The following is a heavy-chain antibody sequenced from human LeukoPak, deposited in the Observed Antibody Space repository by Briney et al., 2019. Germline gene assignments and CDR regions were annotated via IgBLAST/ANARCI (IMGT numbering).Heavy chain of an antibody. D-gene: IGHD6-19*01. CDR1: GGSISSGSYY. CDR3: ARYSGWYGSDY. CDR2: IYTSGGT. Sequence: SQTLSLTCTVSGGSISSGSYYWSWIRQPAGKGLEWIGRIYTSGGTNYNPSLKSRVTISVDTSKNQFSLKLSSVTAADTAVYYCARYSGWYGSDYWGQGTLVTVSS. J-gene: IGHJ4*02. V-gene: IGHV4-61*02.